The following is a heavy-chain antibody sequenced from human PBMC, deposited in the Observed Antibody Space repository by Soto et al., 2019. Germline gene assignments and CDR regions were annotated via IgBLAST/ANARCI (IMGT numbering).Heavy chain of an antibody. Sequence: EVQLLESGGGLVQPGGSLRLSCAASGFTFSSYAMSWVRQAPGKGLEWVSAISGSGGSTYYADSVKGRFTISRDNSKNTLYLQMNSLRAEDTAAYYCTTGSTSGFPAYDFWGQGAVVTISS. CDR1: GFTFSSYA. CDR2: ISGSGGST. CDR3: TTGSTSGFPAYDF. V-gene: IGHV3-23*01. D-gene: IGHD2-2*01. J-gene: IGHJ3*01.